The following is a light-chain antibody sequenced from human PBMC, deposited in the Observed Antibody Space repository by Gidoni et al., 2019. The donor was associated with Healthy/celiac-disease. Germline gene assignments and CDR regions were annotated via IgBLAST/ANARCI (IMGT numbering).Light chain of an antibody. Sequence: SSELTQDPAVSVALGQTVRITCQGDSLRSYYASWYQQKPGQAPVLVIYGKNNRPSGIPDRFSGSSSGNTASLTITGAQAEDEADYYCNSRDSSGNPFLFGGGTKLTVL. CDR3: NSRDSSGNPFL. CDR1: SLRSYY. CDR2: GKN. V-gene: IGLV3-19*01. J-gene: IGLJ3*02.